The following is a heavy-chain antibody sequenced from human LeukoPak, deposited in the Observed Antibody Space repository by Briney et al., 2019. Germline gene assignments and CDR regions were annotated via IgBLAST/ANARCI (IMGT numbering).Heavy chain of an antibody. D-gene: IGHD3-10*01. CDR2: MNPNSGNT. Sequence: ASVKVSCKASGYTFNSYDINWVRQATGQGREWMGWMNPNSGNTGYAQKFQGRVTMTRNTSISTAYMELSSLRSEDTAVYYCARVNTMVRGVIGYWGQGTLVTVSS. V-gene: IGHV1-8*01. J-gene: IGHJ4*02. CDR3: ARVNTMVRGVIGY. CDR1: GYTFNSYD.